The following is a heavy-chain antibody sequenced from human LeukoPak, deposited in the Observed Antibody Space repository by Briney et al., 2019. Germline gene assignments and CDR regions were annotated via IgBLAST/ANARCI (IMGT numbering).Heavy chain of an antibody. J-gene: IGHJ4*02. CDR2: IYHSGST. V-gene: IGHV4-38-2*01. D-gene: IGHD6-19*01. CDR1: GYSISSGYY. Sequence: SETLSLTCAVSGYSISSGYYWGWIRQPPGKGLEWIGSIYHSGSTYYNPSLKSRVTISVDTSKNQFSLKLSSVTAADTAVYYCARHIEGFIAVAGFDYWGQGTLVTVPS. CDR3: ARHIEGFIAVAGFDY.